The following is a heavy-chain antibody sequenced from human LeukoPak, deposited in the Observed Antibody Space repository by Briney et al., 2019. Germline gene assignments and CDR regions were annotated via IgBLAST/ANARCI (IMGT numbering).Heavy chain of an antibody. Sequence: GASVKVSCKASGYTFTGYYMHWVRQAPGQGLEWMGRINPNSGGTNYAQKFQGRVTMTRDTSISTAYMEPSRLRSDDTAVYYCARPYYYDSSGYYSWGQGTLVTVSS. CDR1: GYTFTGYY. J-gene: IGHJ4*02. D-gene: IGHD3-22*01. V-gene: IGHV1-2*06. CDR2: INPNSGGT. CDR3: ARPYYYDSSGYYS.